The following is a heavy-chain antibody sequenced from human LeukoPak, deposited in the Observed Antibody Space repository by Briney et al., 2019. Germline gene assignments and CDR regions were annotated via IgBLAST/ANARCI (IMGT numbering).Heavy chain of an antibody. CDR2: ISSSGSTI. J-gene: IGHJ4*02. Sequence: GGSLRLSCPASGFTFSSYEMNWVRQAPGKGLEGVAYISSSGSTIYYADSVKGRFTISRDNAKNSLYLQMNSLRAEDTAVYYCARGARVGASFDYWGQGTLVTVSS. CDR1: GFTFSSYE. V-gene: IGHV3-48*03. D-gene: IGHD1-26*01. CDR3: ARGARVGASFDY.